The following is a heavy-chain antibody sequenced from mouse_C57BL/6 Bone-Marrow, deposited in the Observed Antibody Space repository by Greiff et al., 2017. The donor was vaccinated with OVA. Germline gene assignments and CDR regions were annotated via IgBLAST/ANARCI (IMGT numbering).Heavy chain of an antibody. CDR3: ARRGRVSFDY. V-gene: IGHV1-26*01. CDR2: INPNNGGT. J-gene: IGHJ2*01. D-gene: IGHD6-1*01. Sequence: VQLQQSGPELVKPGASVKISCKASGYTFTDYYMTWVKQSHGKSLEWIGDINPNNGGTSYNQKFKGKATLTVDKSSSTAYMELRSLTSEDSAVYYCARRGRVSFDYWGQGTTLTVSS. CDR1: GYTFTDYY.